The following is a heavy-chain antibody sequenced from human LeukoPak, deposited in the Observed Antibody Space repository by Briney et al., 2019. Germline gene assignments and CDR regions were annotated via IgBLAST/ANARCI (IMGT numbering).Heavy chain of an antibody. V-gene: IGHV1-69*06. CDR2: IIPIFGTA. J-gene: IGHJ4*02. CDR3: ARGPIVVVVAAYFDY. CDR1: GGTFSSYA. D-gene: IGHD2-15*01. Sequence: ASVKVSCKASGGTFSSYAISWVRQAPGQGLEWMGGIIPIFGTANYAQKFQGRVTITADKSTSTAYMELSSLRSEDTAVYYCARGPIVVVVAAYFDYWGQGTLVTVSS.